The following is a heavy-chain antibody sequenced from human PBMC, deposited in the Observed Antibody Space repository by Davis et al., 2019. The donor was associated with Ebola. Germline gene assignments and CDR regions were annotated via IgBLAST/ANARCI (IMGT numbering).Heavy chain of an antibody. V-gene: IGHV4-4*02. D-gene: IGHD4-11*01. CDR1: GGSISSINW. Sequence: MPSETLSLTCTVSGGSISSINWWSWVRQSPGKGLEWIGEIYHSGRTNYNPSLKNRVTISVDKSKNQFSLKLSSVTAADTAIYYCASLTTRPGYWGQGTLVTVSS. CDR3: ASLTTRPGY. CDR2: IYHSGRT. J-gene: IGHJ4*02.